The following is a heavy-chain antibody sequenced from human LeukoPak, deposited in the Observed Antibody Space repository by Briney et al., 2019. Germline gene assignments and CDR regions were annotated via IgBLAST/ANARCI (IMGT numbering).Heavy chain of an antibody. CDR3: ARALSSGWYVFDY. CDR2: IGAAGDP. CDR1: GFTFSSYD. V-gene: IGHV3-13*05. Sequence: GGSLRLSCAASGFTFSSYDMHWVRQPTGKGLEWVSAIGAAGDPYYPGSVKGRFTISREDAKNSLYLQMNSLRAGDTAVYYCARALSSGWYVFDYWGQGTLVTVSS. D-gene: IGHD6-19*01. J-gene: IGHJ4*02.